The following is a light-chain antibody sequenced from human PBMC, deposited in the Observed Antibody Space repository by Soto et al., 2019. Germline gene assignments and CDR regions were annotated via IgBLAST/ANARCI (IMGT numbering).Light chain of an antibody. J-gene: IGLJ3*02. CDR3: AAWDDSLSAWV. CDR2: KSN. Sequence: QSVLTQPPSASGTPGQRVTISCSGGSYNVGKNLVYWYQQRPGTAPKLIIFKSNQRPSGVPDRFSGSNSGSSDSLAISGLRSEDEADDFCAAWDDSLSAWVFGGGTKLTVL. CDR1: SYNVGKNL. V-gene: IGLV1-47*01.